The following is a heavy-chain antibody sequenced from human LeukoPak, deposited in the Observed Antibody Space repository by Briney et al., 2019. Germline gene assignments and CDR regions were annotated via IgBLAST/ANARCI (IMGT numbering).Heavy chain of an antibody. CDR3: ARGGQVLRYFDWLSHDNWFDP. CDR2: IIPIFGTA. CDR1: GYTFTNFY. J-gene: IGHJ5*02. Sequence: ASVKVSCKASGYTFTNFYMHWVRQAPGQGLEWMGGIIPIFGTANYAQKFQGRVTITADESTSTAYMELSSLRSEDTAVYYCARGGQVLRYFDWLSHDNWFDPWGQGTLVTVSS. V-gene: IGHV1-69*13. D-gene: IGHD3-9*01.